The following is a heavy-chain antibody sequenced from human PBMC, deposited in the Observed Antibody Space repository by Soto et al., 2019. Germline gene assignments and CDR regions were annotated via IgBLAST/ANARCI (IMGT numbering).Heavy chain of an antibody. D-gene: IGHD2-8*02. V-gene: IGHV4-59*01. CDR1: GGSISGSY. Sequence: SETLSLTCSVSGGSISGSYWSWIRQSPGKGLEWLGYVYYTGSTNYSPSLRSRVSISVDTSKNEFSLRLSSVTAADTAVYFCARSVSVPGAHIDYWGQGTQVTVSS. CDR2: VYYTGST. J-gene: IGHJ4*02. CDR3: ARSVSVPGAHIDY.